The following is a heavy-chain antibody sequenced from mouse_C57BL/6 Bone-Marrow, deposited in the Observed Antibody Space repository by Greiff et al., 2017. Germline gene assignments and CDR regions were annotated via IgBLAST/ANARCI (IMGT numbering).Heavy chain of an antibody. V-gene: IGHV1-77*01. Sequence: VQLQHSGAELVKPGASVKISCKASGYTFTDYYINWVKQRPGQGLEGIGKIVPGSGSTYYNEKFKGKATLTAAKPSSTAYMQLSSLTSEDSAVYFCTIVYDYGSRYFDVWGTGTTVTVSS. D-gene: IGHD1-1*01. CDR2: IVPGSGST. J-gene: IGHJ1*03. CDR1: GYTFTDYY. CDR3: TIVYDYGSRYFDV.